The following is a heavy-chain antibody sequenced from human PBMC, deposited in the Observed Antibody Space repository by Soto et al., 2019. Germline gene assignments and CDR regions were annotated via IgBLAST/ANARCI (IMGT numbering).Heavy chain of an antibody. CDR2: ISGSGGST. V-gene: IGHV3-23*01. Sequence: EVQLLESGGGLAQPGGSLRLSCAASGFPFISYSMSWVRQAPGKGLEWLSSISGSGGSTGYADSVKGRFTISRDKAKNTLYLEPDSLTADDMDIYYGALQRYGGYGWGLGDYWGQGTLVNVSS. D-gene: IGHD5-12*01. CDR1: GFPFISYS. CDR3: ALQRYGGYGWGLGDY. J-gene: IGHJ4*02.